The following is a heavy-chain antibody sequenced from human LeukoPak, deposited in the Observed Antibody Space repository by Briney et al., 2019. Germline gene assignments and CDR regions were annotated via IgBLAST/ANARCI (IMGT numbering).Heavy chain of an antibody. V-gene: IGHV3-23*01. D-gene: IGHD2-2*01. CDR1: GFTFNNYG. J-gene: IGHJ4*02. CDR2: LSDSGTST. Sequence: GGSLRLSCTASGFTFNNYGMSWVRQAPGKGLEWVSGLSDSGTSTYYTDSVKGRFTISRDNSKNTLYLQMNSLRAEDTAIYYCAKDGSGGSSIVVVPAAFVYWGQGTLVTVSS. CDR3: AKDGSGGSSIVVVPAAFVY.